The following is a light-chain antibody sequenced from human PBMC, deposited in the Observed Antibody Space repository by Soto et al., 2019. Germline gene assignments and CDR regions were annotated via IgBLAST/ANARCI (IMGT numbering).Light chain of an antibody. CDR3: QQYNNWPLT. CDR1: QSSSSF. CDR2: AAS. J-gene: IGKJ4*01. V-gene: IGKV1-9*01. Sequence: DIQLTQSPSTLSASVGERVTLTCRASQSSSSFLAWYQQKPGKAPKLLIFAASTLQSGVPSRFSGSGSGTEFTLTITSLQPEDFAVYYCQQYNNWPLTFGEGTKVDIK.